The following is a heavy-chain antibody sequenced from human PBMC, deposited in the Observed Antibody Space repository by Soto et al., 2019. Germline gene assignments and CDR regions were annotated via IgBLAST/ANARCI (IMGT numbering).Heavy chain of an antibody. CDR2: VYFSGST. D-gene: IGHD5-18*01. V-gene: IGHV4-61*08. Sequence: SETLSLTCSVSGDSINSGDYYWTWMRQAPGKGLQWVGHVYFSGSTNYNPSLKSRVTISLDTSKNQFSLKLRSVTAGDTAVYYCARVPVDTYMIYWSDPWGQGTLVTVFS. CDR3: ARVPVDTYMIYWSDP. J-gene: IGHJ5*02. CDR1: GDSINSGDYY.